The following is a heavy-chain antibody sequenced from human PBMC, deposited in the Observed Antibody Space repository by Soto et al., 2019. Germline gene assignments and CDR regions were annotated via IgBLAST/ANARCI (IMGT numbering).Heavy chain of an antibody. CDR1: GYTLTELS. CDR2: FDPEDGET. D-gene: IGHD3-10*01. CDR3: TTIRGMWTNFDY. Sequence: GASVKVSCKVSGYTLTELSMHWVRQAPGKGLEWMGGFDPEDGETIYAQSFQGRVTMTEDTSTDTAYMELSSLRSEDTAVYYCTTIRGMWTNFDYWGQGTLVTVSS. V-gene: IGHV1-24*01. J-gene: IGHJ4*02.